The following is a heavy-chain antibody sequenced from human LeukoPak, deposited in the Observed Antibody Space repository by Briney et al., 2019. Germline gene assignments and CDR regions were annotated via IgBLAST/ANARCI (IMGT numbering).Heavy chain of an antibody. Sequence: ASVKVSCKASGYTFISYDINWVRQASGQGPEWMGWMNPNSGNTGYGQKFQGRVTMTRSTSMTTAYMELSSPRSEDTAIYYCARVEYNGGYSHLYWGQGTLLTVSS. D-gene: IGHD5-12*01. CDR2: MNPNSGNT. CDR3: ARVEYNGGYSHLY. CDR1: GYTFISYD. V-gene: IGHV1-8*01. J-gene: IGHJ4*02.